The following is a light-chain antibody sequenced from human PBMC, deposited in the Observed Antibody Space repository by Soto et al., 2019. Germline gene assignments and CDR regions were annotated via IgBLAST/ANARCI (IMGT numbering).Light chain of an antibody. CDR3: SSYTTSSTVV. J-gene: IGLJ2*01. CDR1: SSDVGGYNY. CDR2: DVS. V-gene: IGLV2-14*03. Sequence: QSALTQPASGSGSPGQSITISCTGSSSDVGGYNYVSWYQQHHPGKAPKLMIYDVSNRPSGVSNRFSGSKSGNTASLTISGLQAEDEPDYYCSSYTTSSTVVFGGGTKLTLL.